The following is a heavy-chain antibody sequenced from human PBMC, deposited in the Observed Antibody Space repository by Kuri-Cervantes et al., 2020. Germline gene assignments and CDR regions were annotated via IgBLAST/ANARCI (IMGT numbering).Heavy chain of an antibody. CDR3: ARLKTSGSGSYYHYYYYYGMDV. CDR2: ISAYNGNT. J-gene: IGHJ6*02. Sequence: ASVKVSCKASGYTLTSYGISWVRQAPGQGLEWMGWISAYNGNTNYAQKLQGRVTMTTDTSTSTAYMELRSLRSDDTAVYYCARLKTSGSGSYYHYYYYYGMDVWGQGTTVTVSS. V-gene: IGHV1-18*01. D-gene: IGHD3-10*01. CDR1: GYTLTSYG.